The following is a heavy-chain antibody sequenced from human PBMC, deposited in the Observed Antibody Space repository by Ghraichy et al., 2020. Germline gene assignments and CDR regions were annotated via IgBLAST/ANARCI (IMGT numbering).Heavy chain of an antibody. CDR3: AAASSYYYDSSGYLESYYYYGMDV. D-gene: IGHD3-22*01. CDR2: IVVGSGNT. J-gene: IGHJ6*02. V-gene: IGHV1-58*02. Sequence: SVKVSCKASGFTFTSSAMQWVRQARGQRLEWIGWIVVGSGNTNYAQKFQERVTITRDMSTSTAYMELSSLRSEDTAVYYCAAASSYYYDSSGYLESYYYYGMDVWGQGTTVTVSS. CDR1: GFTFTSSA.